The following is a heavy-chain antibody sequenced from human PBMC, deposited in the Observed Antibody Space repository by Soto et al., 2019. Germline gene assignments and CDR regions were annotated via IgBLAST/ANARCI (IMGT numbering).Heavy chain of an antibody. V-gene: IGHV3-11*01. D-gene: IGHD4-17*01. CDR3: ARAQSPIDYGDEGDAFDI. J-gene: IGHJ3*02. Sequence: GGSLRLSCAASGFTFSDYYMSWIRQAPGKGLEWVSYISSSGSTIYYADSVKGRFTISRDNAKNSLYLQMNSLRAEDTAVYYCARAQSPIDYGDEGDAFDIWGQGTMVTVSS. CDR1: GFTFSDYY. CDR2: ISSSGSTI.